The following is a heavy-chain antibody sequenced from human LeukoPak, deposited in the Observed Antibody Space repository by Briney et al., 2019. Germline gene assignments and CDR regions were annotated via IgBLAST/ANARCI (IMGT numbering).Heavy chain of an antibody. CDR1: GYTFTGYY. D-gene: IGHD2-2*01. Sequence: ASVKVSCKASGYTFTGYYMHWVRQAPRQGLEWMGWTNPNSGGTNYAQKFQGRVTMTRDTSISTAYMELSRLRSDDTAVYYCARGDCSSTSCFYYYGMDVWGQGTTVTVSS. V-gene: IGHV1-2*02. J-gene: IGHJ6*02. CDR3: ARGDCSSTSCFYYYGMDV. CDR2: TNPNSGGT.